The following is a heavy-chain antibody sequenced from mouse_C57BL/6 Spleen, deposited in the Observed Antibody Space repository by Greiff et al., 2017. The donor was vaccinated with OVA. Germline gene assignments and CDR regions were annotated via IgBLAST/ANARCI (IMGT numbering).Heavy chain of an antibody. CDR1: GFSLTSYA. CDR2: IWTGGGT. Sequence: VKLMESGPGLVAPSQSLSITCTVSGFSLTSYAISWVRQPPGKGLEWLGVIWTGGGTNYNSALKSRLSISKDNSKSQVFLKMNSLQTDDTARYYCARNSGVGHYAMDYWGQGTSVTVSS. CDR3: ARNSGVGHYAMDY. V-gene: IGHV2-9-1*01. J-gene: IGHJ4*01. D-gene: IGHD3-3*01.